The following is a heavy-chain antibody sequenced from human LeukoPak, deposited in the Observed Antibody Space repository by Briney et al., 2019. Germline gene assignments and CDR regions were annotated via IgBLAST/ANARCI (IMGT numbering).Heavy chain of an antibody. J-gene: IGHJ4*02. Sequence: SETLSLTCTVSGGSISSGDYYWGWIRQPPGKGLEWIGYIYHSGSTYYNPSLKSRVTISVDRSKNQFSLKLSSVTAADTAVYYCARSSIAVAGTGCDFDYWGQGTLVTVSS. CDR1: GGSISSGDYY. V-gene: IGHV4-30-2*01. CDR3: ARSSIAVAGTGCDFDY. D-gene: IGHD6-19*01. CDR2: IYHSGST.